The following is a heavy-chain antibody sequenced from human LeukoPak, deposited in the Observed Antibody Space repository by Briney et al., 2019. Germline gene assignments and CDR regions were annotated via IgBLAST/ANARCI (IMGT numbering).Heavy chain of an antibody. Sequence: GGSLRLSCAASGFTFSSFDMHWVRQPTGQGLERVSTIGTASDTYYPGSVEGRFTLSRDNAKNSLYLQMNSLTAGDTAVYYCARGPPRGKYYYIDVWGKGTTVTVSS. CDR1: GFTFSSFD. D-gene: IGHD1-1*01. V-gene: IGHV3-13*01. CDR2: IGTASDT. CDR3: ARGPPRGKYYYIDV. J-gene: IGHJ6*03.